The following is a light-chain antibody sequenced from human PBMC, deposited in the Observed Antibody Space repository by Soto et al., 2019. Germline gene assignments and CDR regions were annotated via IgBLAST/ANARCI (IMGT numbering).Light chain of an antibody. CDR2: DAS. CDR3: QHYNSYSEA. CDR1: QDISNH. J-gene: IGKJ1*01. Sequence: DIQMTQSPSSLSASVGDRVTITCQASQDISNHLNWYQQKPGKPPQLLIYDASNVNTGVPSRFRASGSGTEFTLTISSLQPDDFATYYCQHYNSYSEAFGQGTKVDIK. V-gene: IGKV1-33*01.